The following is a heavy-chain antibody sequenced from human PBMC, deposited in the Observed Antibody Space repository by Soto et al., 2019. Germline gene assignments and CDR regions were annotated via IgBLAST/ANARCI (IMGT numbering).Heavy chain of an antibody. D-gene: IGHD2-15*01. J-gene: IGHJ4*02. CDR1: GFTFDDYA. CDR3: AKDLGYCSGGSCPAYFDY. Sequence: GGSLRLSCAASGFTFDDYAMHWVRQAPGKGLEWVSGISWNSGSIGYADSVKGRFTISRDNAKNSLYLQMNSLRAEDTALYYCAKDLGYCSGGSCPAYFDYWGQGTLVTVSS. CDR2: ISWNSGSI. V-gene: IGHV3-9*01.